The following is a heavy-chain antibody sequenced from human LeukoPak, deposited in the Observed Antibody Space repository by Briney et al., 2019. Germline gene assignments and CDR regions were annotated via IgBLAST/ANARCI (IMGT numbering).Heavy chain of an antibody. J-gene: IGHJ6*03. V-gene: IGHV4-59*12. CDR2: IYYSGST. Sequence: SETLSLTCTVSGGSISSYYWSWIRQPPGKGLEWIGYIYYSGSTNYNPSLKSRVTMSVDTSKNQFSLKLSSVTAADTAVYYCAREYYDFWSGYPYYYYYYYMDVWGKGTTVTVSS. CDR1: GGSISSYY. CDR3: AREYYDFWSGYPYYYYYYYMDV. D-gene: IGHD3-3*01.